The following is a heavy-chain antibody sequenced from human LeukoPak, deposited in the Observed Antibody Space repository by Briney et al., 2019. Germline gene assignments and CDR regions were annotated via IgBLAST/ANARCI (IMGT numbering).Heavy chain of an antibody. V-gene: IGHV5-51*01. CDR2: IYPGDADT. CDR1: GYSFTSYW. J-gene: IGHJ4*02. CDR3: ARSVQLWNGSTDY. Sequence: GESLKISCKGSGYSFTSYWIGWVRQLPGKGLEWRGIIYPGDADTRYSPSFQGQVTISADKSISTAYLQWSSLKASDTAMYYCARSVQLWNGSTDYWGQGTLVTVSS. D-gene: IGHD5-18*01.